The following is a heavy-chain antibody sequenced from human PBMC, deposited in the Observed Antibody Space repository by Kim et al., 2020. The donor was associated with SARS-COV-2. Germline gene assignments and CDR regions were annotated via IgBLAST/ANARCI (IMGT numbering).Heavy chain of an antibody. CDR2: IISSSSYT. Sequence: GGSLRLSCAASGFTFSDYYMSWIRQAPGKGLEWVSYIISSSSYTNYADSVKGRFTISRDNAKNSLYLQMNSLRAEDTAVYYCARVGYDYVWGSHRDYYYYYGMDVWGQGTTVTVSS. J-gene: IGHJ6*02. D-gene: IGHD3-16*02. CDR3: ARVGYDYVWGSHRDYYYYYGMDV. V-gene: IGHV3-11*05. CDR1: GFTFSDYY.